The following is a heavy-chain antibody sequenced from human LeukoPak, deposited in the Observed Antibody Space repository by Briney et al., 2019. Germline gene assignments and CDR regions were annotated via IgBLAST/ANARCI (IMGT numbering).Heavy chain of an antibody. J-gene: IGHJ4*02. D-gene: IGHD2-15*01. CDR1: GGSISSYY. V-gene: IGHV4-59*01. CDR3: ARALGGCSGGSCGYYFDY. CDR2: IYYSGST. Sequence: SETLSLTCTVSGGSISSYYWSWIRQPPGKGLGWIGYIYYSGSTNYNPSLKSRVTISVDTSKNQFSLKLSSVTAADTAVYYCARALGGCSGGSCGYYFDYWGQGTLVTVSS.